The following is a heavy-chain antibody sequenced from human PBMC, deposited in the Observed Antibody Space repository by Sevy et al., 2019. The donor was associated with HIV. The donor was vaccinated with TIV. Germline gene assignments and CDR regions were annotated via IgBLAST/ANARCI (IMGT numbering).Heavy chain of an antibody. Sequence: GGSLRLSCPISGFTVNDKYIIWVRQAPGKGLEWVSVIFSSGSTYYADSAKGRFTISRDNSKNTVDLQMNSVRAEDTAVYYCVSLFLSYRSGWSYSDYWGQGTLVTVSS. J-gene: IGHJ4*02. CDR2: IFSSGST. V-gene: IGHV3-66*02. D-gene: IGHD6-19*01. CDR1: GFTVNDKY. CDR3: VSLFLSYRSGWSYSDY.